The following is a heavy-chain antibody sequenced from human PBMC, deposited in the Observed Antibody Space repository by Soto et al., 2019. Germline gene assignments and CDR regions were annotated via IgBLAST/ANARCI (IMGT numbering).Heavy chain of an antibody. Sequence: QVQLVQSGDEAKKPGASVKVSCKASGYIFVNYGIAWVRQAPGQGLEWMGWISPYTGNTHSATKVQGRLTMTTDTSTSTANMDLGNLTSDDTAVYYCVMVDNYVTPTPQDVWGQGTTVTVSS. CDR3: VMVDNYVTPTPQDV. CDR2: ISPYTGNT. D-gene: IGHD3-16*01. V-gene: IGHV1-18*01. J-gene: IGHJ6*02. CDR1: GYIFVNYG.